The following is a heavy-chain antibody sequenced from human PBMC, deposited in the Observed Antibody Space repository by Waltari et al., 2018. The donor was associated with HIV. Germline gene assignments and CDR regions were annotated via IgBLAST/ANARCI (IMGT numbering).Heavy chain of an antibody. CDR2: INGDGSGT. CDR1: GFTFSSHW. V-gene: IGHV3-74*01. D-gene: IGHD4-17*01. J-gene: IGHJ4*02. CDR3: TREGVETTAPADY. Sequence: EVQLVESGGGLVQAGGSLRLSCAASGFTFSSHWMHWVRQAPGKGLVWVARINGDGSGTSYADSVRGRFSISRENAENSLHLHMNSLRPEDTGLYYCTREGVETTAPADYWGQGTLVTVSS.